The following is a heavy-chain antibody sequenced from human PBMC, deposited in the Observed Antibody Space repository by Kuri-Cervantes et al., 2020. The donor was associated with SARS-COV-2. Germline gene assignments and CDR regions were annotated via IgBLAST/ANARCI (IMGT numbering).Heavy chain of an antibody. D-gene: IGHD1-26*01. CDR1: GFTFSSYG. J-gene: IGHJ4*02. V-gene: IGHV3-30*03. CDR3: ARDRIVGGSYYLPALFDY. Sequence: GGSLRLSCAASGFTFSSYGMYWVRQAPGKGLEWVAFISNDGSNKYYADSVKGRFTISRDNSKNTLYLQVNSLRAEDTAVYYCARDRIVGGSYYLPALFDYWGQGTLVTCYS. CDR2: ISNDGSNK.